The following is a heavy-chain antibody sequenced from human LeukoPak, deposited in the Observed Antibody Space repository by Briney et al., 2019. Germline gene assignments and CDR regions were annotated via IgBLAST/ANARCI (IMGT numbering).Heavy chain of an antibody. V-gene: IGHV3-33*01. J-gene: IGHJ6*03. CDR1: GFTFSTYG. D-gene: IGHD2-2*03. Sequence: GGSLRLSCAASGFTFSTYGMHWVRQAPGKGLEWVAVVWYDENLKYYADSVKGRFTISRDNSKNTLFLQLNSLRAEDTAVYYCATYLGYCTSSNCPYFYMDVWGTGTTVIVSS. CDR2: VWYDENLK. CDR3: ATYLGYCTSSNCPYFYMDV.